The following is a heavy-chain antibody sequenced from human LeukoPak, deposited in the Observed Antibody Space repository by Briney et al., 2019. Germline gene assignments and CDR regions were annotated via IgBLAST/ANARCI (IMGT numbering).Heavy chain of an antibody. D-gene: IGHD3-10*01. CDR3: AKDRPNFYETSGSYYKIKGDF. J-gene: IGHJ4*02. V-gene: IGHV3-23*01. CDR2: ITSSGRTP. CDR1: GFTFSDHY. Sequence: GGSLRLSCVASGFTFSDHYMSWVRQAPGKGLEWVASITSSGRTPYYTDSVKGRFTISRDNSKNTLYLQMNSLRGEDTAVYYCAKDRPNFYETSGSYYKIKGDFWGQGSLVTVSS.